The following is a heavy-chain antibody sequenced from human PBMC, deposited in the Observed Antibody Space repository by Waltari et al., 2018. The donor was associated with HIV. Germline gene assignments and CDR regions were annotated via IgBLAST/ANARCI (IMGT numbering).Heavy chain of an antibody. V-gene: IGHV3-15*01. CDR2: IKSKTDGGTT. D-gene: IGHD1-26*01. J-gene: IGHJ4*02. CDR1: GFTFSDAW. Sequence: EVQLVESGGGLVKPGGSLRLSCAASGFTFSDAWMSWVRQAPGKGLEWVGRIKSKTDGGTTDYAAPVKGRFTVSRDDSKNTLYLQMNSLKTDDTALYYCTTLGATVITPRVHWGQGTLVTVSS. CDR3: TTLGATVITPRVH.